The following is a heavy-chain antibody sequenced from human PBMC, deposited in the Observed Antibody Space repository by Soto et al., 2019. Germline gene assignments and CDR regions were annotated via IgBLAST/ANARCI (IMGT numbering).Heavy chain of an antibody. J-gene: IGHJ5*02. CDR3: ARQSTDGDYGGGWFDP. D-gene: IGHD4-17*01. Sequence: SETLSLTCTVSGGSISSYYWSWIRQPPGKGLEWIGYIYYSGITNYNPSLKSRVTISVDTSKNQFSLKLSSVTAADTAVYYCARQSTDGDYGGGWFDPWGQGTLVTVSS. V-gene: IGHV4-59*08. CDR1: GGSISSYY. CDR2: IYYSGIT.